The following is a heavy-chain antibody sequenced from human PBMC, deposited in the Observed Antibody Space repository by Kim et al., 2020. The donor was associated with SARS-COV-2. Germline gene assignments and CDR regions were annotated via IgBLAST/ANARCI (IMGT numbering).Heavy chain of an antibody. CDR3: ARLWWELQAELDY. Sequence: GGSLRLSCAASGFTFSNYSMNWVRQAPGKGLEWVSSISSSSSYIYHADSVKGRFTISRDNAKNSLYLQMNSLRAEDTAVYYCARLWWELQAELDYCGQGT. CDR1: GFTFSNYS. CDR2: ISSSSSYI. V-gene: IGHV3-21*01. D-gene: IGHD1-26*01. J-gene: IGHJ4*02.